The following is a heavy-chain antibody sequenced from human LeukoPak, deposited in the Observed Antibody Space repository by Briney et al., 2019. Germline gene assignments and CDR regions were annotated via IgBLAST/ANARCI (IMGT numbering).Heavy chain of an antibody. CDR2: ITPFNGNT. D-gene: IGHD3-10*01. CDR3: ARSTGEWDHYGMDV. V-gene: IGHV1-45*02. CDR1: GYTFTYRY. J-gene: IGHJ6*02. Sequence: GASVKVSCKASGYTFTYRYLHWVRQAPGQALEWMGWITPFNGNTNYAQKFQDRVTTTRDRSMGTAYMELSSLRSEDTAMYYCARSTGEWDHYGMDVWGQGTTVTVSS.